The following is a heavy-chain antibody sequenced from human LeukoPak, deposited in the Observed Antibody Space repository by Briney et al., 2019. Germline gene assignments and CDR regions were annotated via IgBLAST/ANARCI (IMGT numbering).Heavy chain of an antibody. V-gene: IGHV1-46*01. J-gene: IGHJ4*02. D-gene: IGHD3-10*01. CDR1: GYIFTTYY. Sequence: ASVKVSCKASGYIFTTYYIHWVRQAPGQGLEWMGIVNPSDGRTNYAQKFQGRVTMSTDTSTSTVYMTLSSLRSEDTAVYYCATDRGGRAYYFDYWGQGTLVTVSS. CDR2: VNPSDGRT. CDR3: ATDRGGRAYYFDY.